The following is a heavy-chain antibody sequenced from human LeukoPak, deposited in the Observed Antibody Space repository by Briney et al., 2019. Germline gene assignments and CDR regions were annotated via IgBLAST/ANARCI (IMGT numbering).Heavy chain of an antibody. CDR1: GFPLSTQN. CDR2: IGTSSGAI. V-gene: IGHV3-48*02. CDR3: ARNLDS. Sequence: GGPLRPSCSPSGFPLSTQNMNWVRQPPGKGLEWVSFIGTSSGAIYYAVSVKGRFTISRDNVKKSLYLQMNSLRDEDTAVYYCARNLDSWGQGALVTVSS. J-gene: IGHJ5*01.